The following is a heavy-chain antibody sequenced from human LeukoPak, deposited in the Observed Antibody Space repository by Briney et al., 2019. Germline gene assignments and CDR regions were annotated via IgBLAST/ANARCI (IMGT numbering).Heavy chain of an antibody. CDR2: INSDGSSI. CDR1: GFTFSSYW. V-gene: IGHV3-74*01. D-gene: IGHD3-3*01. CDR3: ARLNYDFWSGVWEGYYMDV. J-gene: IGHJ6*03. Sequence: GGSLRLSCAASGFTFSSYWMHWVRQAPGRGLVWVSRINSDGSSISYADSVRGRFTISRDNAKNSLYLQVNSLRAEDTAVYYCARLNYDFWSGVWEGYYMDVWGKGTTVTVSS.